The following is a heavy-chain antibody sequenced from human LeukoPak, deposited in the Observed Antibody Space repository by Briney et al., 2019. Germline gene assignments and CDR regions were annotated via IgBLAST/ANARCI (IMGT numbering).Heavy chain of an antibody. J-gene: IGHJ4*02. D-gene: IGHD3-9*01. V-gene: IGHV3-11*04. Sequence: GGSLRLSCAASGFTFSDYYMSWIRQAPGKGLEWISYISSTGGSVYYADSVRGRFTVSKDNAKNSLNLQMNSLRAEDTGVYYCARANYDIRGQGTLVTVSS. CDR3: ARANYDI. CDR2: ISSTGGSV. CDR1: GFTFSDYY.